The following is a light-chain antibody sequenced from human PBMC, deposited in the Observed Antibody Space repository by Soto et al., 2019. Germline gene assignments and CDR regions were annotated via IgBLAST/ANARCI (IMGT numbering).Light chain of an antibody. CDR1: QRVSSN. J-gene: IGKJ1*01. CDR2: GAS. V-gene: IGKV3-15*01. CDR3: QQYNNWRPA. Sequence: EIVMTQSPATLSVSPGERATLSCRASQRVSSNLAWYQQKPGQAPRLLIYGASTRATGIPARFSGSGSGTEFTLTISSLQSEDFAVYYCQQYNNWRPAFGQGTKVDIK.